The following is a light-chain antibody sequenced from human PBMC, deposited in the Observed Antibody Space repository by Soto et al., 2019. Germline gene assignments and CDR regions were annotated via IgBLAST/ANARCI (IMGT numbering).Light chain of an antibody. CDR3: LLFRGSPT. CDR2: GAS. Sequence: EIVLTQSPGTLSLSPGERATLSCRASQSVSSSYLAWYQQKPGQAPRLLIYGASSRATGIPDRFSGSGSGTDFTLTISRLEPEDCAVYYCLLFRGSPTFGPGSRVHI. V-gene: IGKV3-20*01. J-gene: IGKJ3*01. CDR1: QSVSSSY.